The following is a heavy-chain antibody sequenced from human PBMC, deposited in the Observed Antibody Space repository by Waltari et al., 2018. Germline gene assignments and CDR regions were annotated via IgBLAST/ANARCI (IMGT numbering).Heavy chain of an antibody. CDR2: IYYSGST. D-gene: IGHD4-17*01. V-gene: IGHV4-59*01. CDR1: GGSISSYY. J-gene: IGHJ4*02. Sequence: QVQLQESGPGLVKPSETLSLTCTVSGGSISSYYWSWIRQPPGKGLEWIGYIYYSGSTNYSPSLKSRVTISVDTAKNQFSLKLSSVTAADTAVYYCARDDNGDSEWGQGTLVTVSS. CDR3: ARDDNGDSE.